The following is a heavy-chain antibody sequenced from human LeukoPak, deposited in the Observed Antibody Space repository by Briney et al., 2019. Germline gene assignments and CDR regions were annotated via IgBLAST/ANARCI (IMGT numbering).Heavy chain of an antibody. J-gene: IGHJ4*02. V-gene: IGHV3-49*04. CDR2: IRRRAYGGAA. CDR1: GFAFDDFA. Sequence: GGSLRLSCTTPGFAFDDFAMSRVRQPAGKGLEWVGFIRRRAYGGAAEYAASVKGRFIISRDDSKGIAYLQMNSLKTEDTAVYYCSRNGLVDFDYWGQGSRVIVSP. CDR3: SRNGLVDFDY.